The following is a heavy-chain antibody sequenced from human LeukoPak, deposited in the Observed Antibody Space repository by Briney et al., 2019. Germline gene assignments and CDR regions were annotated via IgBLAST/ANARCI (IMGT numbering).Heavy chain of an antibody. CDR1: GGTFSSYA. V-gene: IGHV1-69*04. Sequence: ASVKVSCKASGGTFSSYAISWVRQAPGQGLEWMGRIIPILGIANYAQKFQGRVTITADKFTSTAYMELSSLRSEDTAVYYCASESEDYDFWSGYHRYFDYWGQGTLVTVSS. D-gene: IGHD3-3*01. J-gene: IGHJ4*02. CDR2: IIPILGIA. CDR3: ASESEDYDFWSGYHRYFDY.